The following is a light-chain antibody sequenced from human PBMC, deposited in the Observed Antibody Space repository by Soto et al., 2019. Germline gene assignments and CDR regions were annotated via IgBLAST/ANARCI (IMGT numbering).Light chain of an antibody. V-gene: IGKV1-5*01. CDR3: RQYKTYT. CDR1: HSIGTW. CDR2: DAS. Sequence: DIQLAQSPPYLSASVGERVNITCRASHSIGTWLAWHQQKPGKAPNLLMFDASTLHTGVPSRFSGSGDGTEFTLSISSLQPDDSAIYFCRQYKTYTFGRGTRLEIK. J-gene: IGKJ5*01.